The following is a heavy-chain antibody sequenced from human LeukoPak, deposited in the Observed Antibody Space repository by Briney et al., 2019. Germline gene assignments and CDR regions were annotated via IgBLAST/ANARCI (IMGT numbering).Heavy chain of an antibody. V-gene: IGHV3-66*01. D-gene: IGHD3-10*01. CDR1: GFTVSSNY. Sequence: GGSLRLSCAASGFTVSSNYMSWVRHAPGKGLEWVSVIYSGGSTYYADSVKGRFTISRDNSKNTLYLQMNSLRAEDTAVYYCARYYGSGSYNADYFDYWGQGTLVTVSS. J-gene: IGHJ4*02. CDR2: IYSGGST. CDR3: ARYYGSGSYNADYFDY.